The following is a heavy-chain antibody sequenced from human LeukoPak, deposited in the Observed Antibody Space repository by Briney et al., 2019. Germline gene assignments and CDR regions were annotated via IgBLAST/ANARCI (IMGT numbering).Heavy chain of an antibody. V-gene: IGHV3-7*03. D-gene: IGHD4-17*01. CDR1: GFTFTKYW. Sequence: GGSLRLSCAASGFTFTKYWMTWVRQAPGKGLEWVGNIKQDGSDKNYMDSVKGRFTISRDNTKNSVYLQMSSLRAEDTAVYYCASGDGDYGTDYWGQGTLVTVSS. CDR3: ASGDGDYGTDY. J-gene: IGHJ4*02. CDR2: IKQDGSDK.